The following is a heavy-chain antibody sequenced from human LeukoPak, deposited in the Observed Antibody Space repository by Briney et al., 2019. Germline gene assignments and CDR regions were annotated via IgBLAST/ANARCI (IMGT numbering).Heavy chain of an antibody. Sequence: GESLKISCKGSGYSFTSYWIGWVRQMPGKGLEWMGIIYPGDSDTRYSPSFQGQVTISADKSISPAYLQWSSLKASDTAMYYCATAILRRCSSTSCYKRDDAFDIWGQGTMVTVSS. J-gene: IGHJ3*02. CDR2: IYPGDSDT. CDR3: ATAILRRCSSTSCYKRDDAFDI. CDR1: GYSFTSYW. D-gene: IGHD2-2*02. V-gene: IGHV5-51*01.